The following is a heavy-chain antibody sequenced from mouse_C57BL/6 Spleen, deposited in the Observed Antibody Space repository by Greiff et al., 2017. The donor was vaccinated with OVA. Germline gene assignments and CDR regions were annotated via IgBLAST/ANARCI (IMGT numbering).Heavy chain of an antibody. CDR3: AIDYANAMDY. CDR2: INPSSGYT. D-gene: IGHD2-4*01. CDR1: GYTFTSYT. J-gene: IGHJ4*01. V-gene: IGHV1-4*01. Sequence: VQLQQSGAELARPGASVKMSCKASGYTFTSYTMHWVKQRPGQGLEWIGYINPSSGYTKYNQKFKDKATLTADKSSSTAYIQLSSLTSEDSAVYYCAIDYANAMDYWGQGTSVTVSS.